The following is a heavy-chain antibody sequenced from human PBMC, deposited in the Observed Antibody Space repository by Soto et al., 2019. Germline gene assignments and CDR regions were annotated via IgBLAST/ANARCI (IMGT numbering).Heavy chain of an antibody. Sequence: GGSLRLSCTASGFTFGDYAMSWFRQAPGKGLEWVGFIRSKAYGGTTEYAASVKGRFTISRDDSKSIAYLQMNSLKTEDTAVYYCTRDSSIFGVVITYFRDNWFDPWGQGTLVTVSS. J-gene: IGHJ5*02. V-gene: IGHV3-49*03. CDR2: IRSKAYGGTT. D-gene: IGHD3-3*01. CDR1: GFTFGDYA. CDR3: TRDSSIFGVVITYFRDNWFDP.